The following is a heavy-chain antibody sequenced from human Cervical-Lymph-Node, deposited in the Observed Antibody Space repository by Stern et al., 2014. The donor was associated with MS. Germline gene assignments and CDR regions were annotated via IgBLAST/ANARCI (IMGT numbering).Heavy chain of an antibody. Sequence: QVQLVPSGAEVTKPGSSVKVSCKASGGTFSKFPSSWVRQAPGQGLEWMGVIFPVFGSPTYAQEFRGRVTITADVSTSTVYMELSSLRSDDTAVYYCALSSETSDRWYSLGYDLWGQGTLVTVSS. D-gene: IGHD6-13*01. CDR1: GGTFSKFP. J-gene: IGHJ5*02. V-gene: IGHV1-69*01. CDR2: IFPVFGSP. CDR3: ALSSETSDRWYSLGYDL.